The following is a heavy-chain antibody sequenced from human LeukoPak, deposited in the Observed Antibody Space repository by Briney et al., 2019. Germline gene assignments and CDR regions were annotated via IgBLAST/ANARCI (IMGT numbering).Heavy chain of an antibody. D-gene: IGHD2-2*01. CDR1: GGSVTDYY. V-gene: IGHV4-59*02. CDR2: IYYTGT. J-gene: IGHJ4*02. Sequence: SETLSLTCTVSGGSVTDYYWSWIRQSPGKGLEWIGYIYYTGTSYNPSLKSRVTISVDTSKNQFSLKLSSVTAADTAVYYCARVDRYCSSTSCYTYFDYWGQGTLVTVSS. CDR3: ARVDRYCSSTSCYTYFDY.